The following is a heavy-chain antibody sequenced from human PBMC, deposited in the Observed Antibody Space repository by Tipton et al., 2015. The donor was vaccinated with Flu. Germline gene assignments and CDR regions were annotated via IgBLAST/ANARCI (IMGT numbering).Heavy chain of an antibody. V-gene: IGHV4-4*07. CDR3: ARVTELLWFGEARGWFDP. Sequence: TLSLTCTVSGGSISSYYWSWIRQPAGKGLEWIGRIYTSGSTNYNPSLKSRVTVSVDTPKNQFSLKLSSVTAADTAVYYCARVTELLWFGEARGWFDPWGQGTLVPVSS. D-gene: IGHD3-10*01. CDR1: GGSISSYY. J-gene: IGHJ5*02. CDR2: IYTSGST.